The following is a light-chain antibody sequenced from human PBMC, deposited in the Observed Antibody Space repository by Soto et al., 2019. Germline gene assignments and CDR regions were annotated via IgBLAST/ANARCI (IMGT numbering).Light chain of an antibody. CDR2: DVS. CDR3: CSYAGSYTYV. J-gene: IGLJ1*01. Sequence: QSALTQPRSVSGSPGQSVTISCTGASSDVGHYNYVSWYQQHPGEAPKLMIYDVSERPSGVPDRFSGSKSGNTASLTISGLQAEDEADYYCCSYAGSYTYVFGTGTKVTVL. CDR1: SSDVGHYNY. V-gene: IGLV2-11*01.